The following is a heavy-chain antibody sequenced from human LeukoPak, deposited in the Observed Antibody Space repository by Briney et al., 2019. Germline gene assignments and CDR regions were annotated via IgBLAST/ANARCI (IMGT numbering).Heavy chain of an antibody. CDR2: IWYDGSNK. J-gene: IGHJ3*02. Sequence: GGSLRLSCAASGFTFSSYSMNWVRQAPGKGPEWVAVIWYDGSNKYYADSVKGRFTISRDNSKNTLYLQMNSLRAEDTAVYYCSQQVGARDDAFDIWGQGTMVTVSS. CDR3: SQQVGARDDAFDI. V-gene: IGHV3-33*08. D-gene: IGHD1-26*01. CDR1: GFTFSSYS.